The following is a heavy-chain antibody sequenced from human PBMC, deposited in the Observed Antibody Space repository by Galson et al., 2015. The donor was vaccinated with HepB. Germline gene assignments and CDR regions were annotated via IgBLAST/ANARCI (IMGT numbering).Heavy chain of an antibody. CDR2: IIPMSGTS. Sequence: SVKVSCKASGGTFSHYAISWVRQAPGQGLEWMGGIIPMSGTSKQAQRFQGRVRITADESTKTAYLELRSLRSEDAALYYCALSVIFWSGGGCNADYFDYWGQGTLVTVSS. J-gene: IGHJ4*02. CDR1: GGTFSHYA. CDR3: ALSVIFWSGGGCNADYFDY. D-gene: IGHD2-15*01. V-gene: IGHV1-69*13.